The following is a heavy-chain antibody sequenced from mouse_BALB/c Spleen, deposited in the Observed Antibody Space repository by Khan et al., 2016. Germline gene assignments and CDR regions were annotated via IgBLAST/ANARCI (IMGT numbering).Heavy chain of an antibody. CDR3: ARVRYYDPGVLAY. CDR1: GFSLTGYG. D-gene: IGHD2-4*01. Sequence: QVQLQESGPGLVAPSQSLSITCTVSGFSLTGYGVNWVRQPPGKGLEWLGMIWGDGSTDYNSALKSRLSISTANSKSQVFLKMNSLQTDDTARYSCARVRYYDPGVLAYWGQGTLVTVSA. V-gene: IGHV2-6-7*01. J-gene: IGHJ3*01. CDR2: IWGDGST.